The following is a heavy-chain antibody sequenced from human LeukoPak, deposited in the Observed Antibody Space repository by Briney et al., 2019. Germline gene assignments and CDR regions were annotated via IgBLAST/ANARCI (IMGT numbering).Heavy chain of an antibody. CDR3: AKDQFDILTGSYYYGMDV. J-gene: IGHJ6*02. CDR2: ISYDGSNK. Sequence: GRSLRLSCAASGFTFSSYGMHWVRQAPGMGLEWVAIISYDGSNKYYADSVKGRFTISRDNSKNTLYLQMNSLRAEDTAVYYCAKDQFDILTGSYYYGMDVWGQGTTVTVSS. V-gene: IGHV3-30*18. CDR1: GFTFSSYG. D-gene: IGHD3-9*01.